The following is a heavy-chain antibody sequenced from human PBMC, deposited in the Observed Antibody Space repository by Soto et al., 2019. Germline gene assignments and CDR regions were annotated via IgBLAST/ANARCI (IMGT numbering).Heavy chain of an antibody. CDR1: GYTFTSYG. V-gene: IGHV1-18*01. CDR2: ISAYNGNT. CDR3: ARGWELLRPHYYFDY. D-gene: IGHD1-26*01. J-gene: IGHJ4*02. Sequence: ASVKVSCKASGYTFTSYGISCVRQAPGQGLEWMGWISAYNGNTNYAQKLQGGVTMTTDTSTSTAYMELRSLRSDDTAVYYCARGWELLRPHYYFDYWGQGTLVTSPQ.